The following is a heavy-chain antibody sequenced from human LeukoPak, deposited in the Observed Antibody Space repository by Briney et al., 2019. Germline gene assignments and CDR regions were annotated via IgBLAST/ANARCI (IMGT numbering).Heavy chain of an antibody. J-gene: IGHJ5*02. D-gene: IGHD3-3*01. V-gene: IGHV3-64D*09. CDR3: VKNVLFGATGKKEP. CDR1: GFSLSNSA. Sequence: GGSLRLSCSASGFSLSNSAMHWVRQAPGKGLEDVSVISSNGGATYADSVKGRFTISRDISKNTLYLQMSSLRPEDTAVYYCVKNVLFGATGKKEPWGPGTL. CDR2: ISSNGGAT.